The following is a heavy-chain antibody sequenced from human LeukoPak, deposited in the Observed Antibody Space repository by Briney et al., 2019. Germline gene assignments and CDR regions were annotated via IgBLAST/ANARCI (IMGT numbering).Heavy chain of an antibody. CDR3: ARGPYSYDSSGAFDI. CDR2: ISSSGST. D-gene: IGHD3-22*01. CDR1: GYSISSGYY. V-gene: IGHV4-38-2*02. Sequence: PSETLSLTCTVSGYSISSGYYWSWIRPPAGKGLEWIGRISSSGSTNYNPSLKSRVTISVDTSKNQFSLKLSSVTAADTAVYFCARGPYSYDSSGAFDIWGQGTMVTVSS. J-gene: IGHJ3*02.